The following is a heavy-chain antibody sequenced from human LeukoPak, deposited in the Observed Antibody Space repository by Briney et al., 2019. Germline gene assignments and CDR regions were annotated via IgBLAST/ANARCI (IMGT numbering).Heavy chain of an antibody. V-gene: IGHV4-39*01. CDR2: IYYSGST. Sequence: PSETLSLTCTVSGGSISSSSYYWGWIRQPPGKGLEWIGSIYYSGSTYYNPSLKSRVTISVDTSKNQFSLKLSSVTAADTAVHYCARQQQLVRDAFDIWGRGTMVTVSS. D-gene: IGHD6-13*01. CDR1: GGSISSSSYY. CDR3: ARQQQLVRDAFDI. J-gene: IGHJ3*02.